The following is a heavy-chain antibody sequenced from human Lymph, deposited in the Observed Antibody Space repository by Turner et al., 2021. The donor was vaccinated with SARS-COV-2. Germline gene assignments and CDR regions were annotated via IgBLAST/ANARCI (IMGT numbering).Heavy chain of an antibody. D-gene: IGHD6-13*01. CDR1: GFTFSSYA. CDR3: ATAAGTGEFDY. V-gene: IGHV3-23*01. J-gene: IGHJ4*02. Sequence: EVQLLESGGGLVQPGGSLSLSCAAVGFTFSSYAMSWVRQAAGKGLECVSANSGSGGSTYYADSVKGRFTISRDNSKNTLYLQMNSLRAEDTAVYYCATAAGTGEFDYWGQGTLVSVSS. CDR2: NSGSGGST.